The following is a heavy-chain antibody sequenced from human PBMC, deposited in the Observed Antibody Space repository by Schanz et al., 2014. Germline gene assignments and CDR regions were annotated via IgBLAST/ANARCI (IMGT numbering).Heavy chain of an antibody. CDR1: GYDFHIYA. D-gene: IGHD3-10*01. CDR2: ISDYNGKT. J-gene: IGHJ6*02. CDR3: ARHRFGVFYYGLDV. Sequence: QILLVQPGPEVKKPGASVTVSCKASGYDFHIYAYSWVRQAPGLGLEWMGWISDYNGKTNYAQKFQDRVIMSTDRSSSTAYLELRSLTSDDSAIYYCARHRFGVFYYGLDVWGQGTTXLVSS. V-gene: IGHV1-18*01.